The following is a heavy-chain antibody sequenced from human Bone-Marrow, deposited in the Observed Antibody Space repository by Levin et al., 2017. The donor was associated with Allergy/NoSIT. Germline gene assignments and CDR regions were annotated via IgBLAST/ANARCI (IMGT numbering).Heavy chain of an antibody. CDR2: IRSKANSYAT. D-gene: IGHD6-19*01. J-gene: IGHJ3*02. CDR1: GFTFSGSA. CDR3: TRFKQWLDEDAFDI. V-gene: IGHV3-73*01. Sequence: GGSLRLSCAASGFTFSGSAMHWVRQASGKGLEWVGRIRSKANSYATAYAASVKGRFTISRDDSKNTAYLQMNSLKTEDTAVYYCTRFKQWLDEDAFDIWGQGTMVTVSS.